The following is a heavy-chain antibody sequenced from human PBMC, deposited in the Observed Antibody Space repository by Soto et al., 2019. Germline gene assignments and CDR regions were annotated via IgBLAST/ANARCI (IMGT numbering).Heavy chain of an antibody. CDR1: GGTFSSYA. CDR3: ARLPTRGYDYVWGSYRLDYGMDV. CDR2: IIPIFGTA. Sequence: GASVKVSCKASGGTFSSYAISWVRQAPGQGLEWMGGIIPIFGTANYAQKFQGRVTITADESTSTAYMELSSLRSEDTAVYYCARLPTRGYDYVWGSYRLDYGMDVWGQGTTVTVSS. J-gene: IGHJ6*02. D-gene: IGHD3-16*02. V-gene: IGHV1-69*13.